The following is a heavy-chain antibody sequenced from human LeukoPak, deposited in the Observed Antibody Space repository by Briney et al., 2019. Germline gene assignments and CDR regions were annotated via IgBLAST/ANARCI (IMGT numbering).Heavy chain of an antibody. J-gene: IGHJ4*02. V-gene: IGHV3-7*01. CDR3: ARESYYDFWSGYYGYFDY. D-gene: IGHD3-3*01. CDR1: GFTFSSYW. Sequence: PGGSLRLSCAASGFTFSSYWMSWFRQAPGKGLEWVANIKQDGSEKYYVDSVKGRFTISRDNAKNSLYLQMNSLRAEDTAVYYCARESYYDFWSGYYGYFDYWGQGTLVTVSS. CDR2: IKQDGSEK.